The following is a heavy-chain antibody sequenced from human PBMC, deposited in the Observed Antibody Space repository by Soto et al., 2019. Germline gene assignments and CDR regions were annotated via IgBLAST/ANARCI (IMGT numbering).Heavy chain of an antibody. Sequence: QVQLVESGGGVVQPGRSLRLSCAASGFTFSSYAMHWVRQAPGKGLEWVAVISYDGSNKYYADSVKGRFTISRDNSKNTLYLQMNSLRAEDTAVYYCASEGFYAPQYFDLWGRGTLVTVSS. CDR2: ISYDGSNK. CDR3: ASEGFYAPQYFDL. D-gene: IGHD3-16*01. J-gene: IGHJ2*01. V-gene: IGHV3-30-3*01. CDR1: GFTFSSYA.